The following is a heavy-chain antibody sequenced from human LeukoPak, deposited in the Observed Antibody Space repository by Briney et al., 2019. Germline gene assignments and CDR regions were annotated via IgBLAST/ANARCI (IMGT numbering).Heavy chain of an antibody. D-gene: IGHD3-3*01. Sequence: PGGSLRLSCAASGFTFTDYYMSWISQAPGKGLEWVSYISSSASAIYYADSVKGRFTISTDDAKNSLYLQINNLRAEDTALYSSSRGRGIAIFGIPYSFDYWGQGTLVTVSS. J-gene: IGHJ4*02. CDR2: ISSSASAI. CDR3: SRGRGIAIFGIPYSFDY. V-gene: IGHV3-11*04. CDR1: GFTFTDYY.